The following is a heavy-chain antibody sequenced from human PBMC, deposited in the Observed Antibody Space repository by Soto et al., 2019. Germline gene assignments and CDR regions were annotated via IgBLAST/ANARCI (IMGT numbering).Heavy chain of an antibody. J-gene: IGHJ6*02. CDR3: ARDLTIVPATHPRLENYGMDV. V-gene: IGHV1-18*01. D-gene: IGHD2-2*01. CDR1: GYSFTSYG. Sequence: QVQLVQSAGEVKKPGASVKVSYKASGYSFTSYGISWVRRAPGQGLEWMGWISPYNGHTQFLERFQGRVTMTTDTSTKTTYMELRNLRSDDTAHYYCARDLTIVPATHPRLENYGMDVWGQGTTVIVSS. CDR2: ISPYNGHT.